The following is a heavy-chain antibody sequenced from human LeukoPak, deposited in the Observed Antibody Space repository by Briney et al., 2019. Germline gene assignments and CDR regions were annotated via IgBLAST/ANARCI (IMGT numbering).Heavy chain of an antibody. CDR2: IKTDGSGT. CDR1: GFAFSSYW. V-gene: IGHV3-74*01. J-gene: IGHJ3*01. CDR3: ARSHYDRKFDL. Sequence: GGSLRLSCAASGFAFSSYWMHWVRQPPGKGLVWVSRIKTDGSGTIYADSVQGRFTISRDNAKNTLYVQMDSLRAEDTAVYYCARSHYDRKFDLWGRGTMVTVSS. D-gene: IGHD3-9*01.